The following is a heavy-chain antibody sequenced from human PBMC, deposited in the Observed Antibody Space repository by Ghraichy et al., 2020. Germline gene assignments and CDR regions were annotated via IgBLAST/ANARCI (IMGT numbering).Heavy chain of an antibody. Sequence: GGSLRLSCAASGFTFSSYWMSWVRQAPGKGLEWVANIKQDGSEKYYVDSVKGRFTISRDNAKNSLYLQMNSLRAEDTAVYYCARGPYCSGGSCSNLDTYGMDVWGQGTTVTVSS. J-gene: IGHJ6*02. CDR2: IKQDGSEK. D-gene: IGHD2-15*01. V-gene: IGHV3-7*03. CDR1: GFTFSSYW. CDR3: ARGPYCSGGSCSNLDTYGMDV.